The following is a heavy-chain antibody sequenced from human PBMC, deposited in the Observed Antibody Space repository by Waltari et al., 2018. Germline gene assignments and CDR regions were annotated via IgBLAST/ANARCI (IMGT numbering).Heavy chain of an antibody. V-gene: IGHV3-23*01. J-gene: IGHJ4*02. Sequence: EVQLLESGGTLIQPGGSLRLSCAASGFTFSTYTMAWVRQTPGKGREWVSAILDTDGRALYTDSVKGRFTISRDNSKDTLFLEMNSLRAEDTALYFCAKILHEKTSNMIFDSWGQGTLVTVSA. CDR1: GFTFSTYT. CDR3: AKILHEKTSNMIFDS. CDR2: ILDTDGRA. D-gene: IGHD3-16*01.